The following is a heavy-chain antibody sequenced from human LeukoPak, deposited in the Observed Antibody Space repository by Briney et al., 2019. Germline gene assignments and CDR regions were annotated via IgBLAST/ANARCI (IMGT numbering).Heavy chain of an antibody. Sequence: ASVKVSCKTSGYTFNTYATSWVRQAPGQGLEWMGWISNHNVNTNSAQKFQGRVTITKDTSTSTAYMDLQSLRSDDTAIYYCARHGNAMTHSEYFDYWGQGTLITVSS. D-gene: IGHD1-26*01. CDR3: ARHGNAMTHSEYFDY. V-gene: IGHV1-18*01. CDR1: GYTFNTYA. J-gene: IGHJ4*02. CDR2: ISNHNVNT.